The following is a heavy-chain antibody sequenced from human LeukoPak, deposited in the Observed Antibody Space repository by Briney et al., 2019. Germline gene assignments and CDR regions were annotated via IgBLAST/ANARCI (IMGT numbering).Heavy chain of an antibody. CDR2: NRNKTRRHTT. D-gene: IGHD1/OR15-1a*01. CDR3: GRIAINANNGMDV. CDR1: GFQFSDHY. Sequence: LSRAASGFQFSDHYIDWLRPAPGKGLEWVGSNRNKTRRHTTEHDASVEGRFTISRDVSESSLYLQMNSLRTEDTAVYYCGRIAINANNGMDVWGQGTTVTVAS. V-gene: IGHV3-72*01. J-gene: IGHJ6*02.